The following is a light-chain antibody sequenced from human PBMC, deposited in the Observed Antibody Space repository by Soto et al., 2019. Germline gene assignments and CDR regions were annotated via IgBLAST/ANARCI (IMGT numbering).Light chain of an antibody. J-gene: IGKJ1*01. CDR2: GAS. V-gene: IGKV3-15*01. CDR1: QSVDID. Sequence: GPTQSPATLSVYPEERDTLSCRASQSVDIDLAWYQQIPGQAPRLLIYGASTRAPDMPGRFSGRGSGTEFSLTISSLQSEDYAVYYCQQYRKWPRTFGQGTKVDIK. CDR3: QQYRKWPRT.